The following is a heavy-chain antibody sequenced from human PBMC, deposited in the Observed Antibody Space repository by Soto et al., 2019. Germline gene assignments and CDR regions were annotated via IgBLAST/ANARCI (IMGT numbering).Heavy chain of an antibody. CDR2: SHQSGNT. V-gene: IGHV4-4*02. Sequence: QVQLQESGPGLVKPSGTLSLTCAVSGVSISSHDWWTWVRQPPGKGLEWIGESHQSGNTHYNSSLESRVTISLVKSKNQLSLQLTSVTVADTAVYYCATRDTGRVYWDQGTLVTVSS. CDR3: ATRDTGRVY. CDR1: GVSISSHDW. J-gene: IGHJ4*02. D-gene: IGHD5-18*01.